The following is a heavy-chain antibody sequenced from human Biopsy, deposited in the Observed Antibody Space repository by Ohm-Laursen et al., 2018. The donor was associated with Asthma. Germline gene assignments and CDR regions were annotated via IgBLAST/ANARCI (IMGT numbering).Heavy chain of an antibody. Sequence: TLSLTCAVSGDSISSNSWWTWVRQSPGRGLEWIGEIYYSGSTDYHPSLKGRVTISVAKSKNQFSLRLTSVTAADTAVYYCARAIGTGDWYFDVWGRGTLVTVSS. CDR3: ARAIGTGDWYFDV. CDR1: GDSISSNSW. CDR2: IYYSGST. V-gene: IGHV4-4*02. D-gene: IGHD1-1*01. J-gene: IGHJ2*01.